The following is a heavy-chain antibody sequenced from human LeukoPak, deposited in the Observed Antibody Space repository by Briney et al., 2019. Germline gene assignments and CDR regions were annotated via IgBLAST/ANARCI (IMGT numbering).Heavy chain of an antibody. V-gene: IGHV3-7*01. J-gene: IGHJ6*02. D-gene: IGHD2-2*01. Sequence: GGSLRLSCAASGFTFSSYWMSWVRQAPGKGLEWVANIKQDGSEKYYVDSVKGRFTISRDNAKNSLYLQMNSLRAEDTAVYYCAREGEYCSSTSCSAYYYYGMDVWGQGTTVTVSS. CDR3: AREGEYCSSTSCSAYYYYGMDV. CDR2: IKQDGSEK. CDR1: GFTFSSYW.